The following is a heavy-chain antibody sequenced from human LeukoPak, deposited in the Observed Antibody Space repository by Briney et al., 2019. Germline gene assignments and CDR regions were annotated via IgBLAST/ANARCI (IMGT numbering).Heavy chain of an antibody. J-gene: IGHJ3*01. V-gene: IGHV3-21*01. CDR1: ALTYTSNS. D-gene: IGHD6-25*01. Sequence: GGSLRLSCAASALTYTSNSINSVRQAPGKGLEWVSSITGGGTYIYYADSVKGRFTISRDNAKNSVYLQMNNLRAEDTAVFYCARGISYGSGYYGDAFDFWGQGTMVTVSS. CDR3: ARGISYGSGYYGDAFDF. CDR2: ITGGGTYI.